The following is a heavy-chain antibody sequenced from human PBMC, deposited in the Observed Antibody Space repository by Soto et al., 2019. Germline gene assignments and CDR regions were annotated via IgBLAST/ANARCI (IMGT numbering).Heavy chain of an antibody. V-gene: IGHV4-59*08. CDR1: GGSISSYY. Sequence: SETLSLTCTASGGSISSYYWSWIRQPPGKGLEWIGYIYYSGSTNYNPSLKSRVTISVDTSKNQFSRKLSSVTAADTAVYYCASSPVQYSSRWNNWIYPWGQGTLVTIS. CDR3: ASSPVQYSSRWNNWIYP. J-gene: IGHJ5*02. D-gene: IGHD6-13*01. CDR2: IYYSGST.